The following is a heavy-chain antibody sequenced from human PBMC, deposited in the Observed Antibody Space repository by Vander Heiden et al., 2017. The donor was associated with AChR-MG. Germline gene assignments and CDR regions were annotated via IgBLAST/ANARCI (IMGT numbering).Heavy chain of an antibody. CDR2: IYGDDDK. J-gene: IGHJ4*02. Sequence: QITLKESGPTPVKPTQTLTRTCTFTGFSLSTSGEGVGWIRQPPGKALEWLALIYGDDDKRYSPSVKGRLTITKDNSKNQVVLTMTNMDPVDTATYYCAHGRVSRFDYWGQGTLVTVSS. CDR1: GFSLSTSGEG. V-gene: IGHV2-5*02. CDR3: AHGRVSRFDY. D-gene: IGHD3-16*01.